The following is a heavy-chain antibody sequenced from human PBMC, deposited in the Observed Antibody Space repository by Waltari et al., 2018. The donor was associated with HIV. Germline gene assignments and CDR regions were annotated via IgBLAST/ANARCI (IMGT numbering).Heavy chain of an antibody. Sequence: EVQLVQSGGDLVQPGGSLTVSCAASGFSFGGSDIHWVRQASGKGLEWIGRIRTKADRFATAYVASVKGRFIMSRDDSESKSYLQMSSLKIEDTAVYYCHRRGKLFRGVVDLDVWGQGTTVIVSS. J-gene: IGHJ6*02. D-gene: IGHD3-10*01. V-gene: IGHV3-73*01. CDR3: HRRGKLFRGVVDLDV. CDR1: GFSFGGSD. CDR2: IRTKADRFAT.